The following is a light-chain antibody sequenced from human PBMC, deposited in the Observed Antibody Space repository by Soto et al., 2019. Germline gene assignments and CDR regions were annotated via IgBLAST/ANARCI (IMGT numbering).Light chain of an antibody. CDR3: SSFTSRFTFV. CDR1: RSDVGAYNY. CDR2: EVT. J-gene: IGLJ1*01. Sequence: HSSLTRPASVSGSPGQSIAISCTGTRSDVGAYNYVSWYQQHPGKAPKLMISEVTNRPSGVSDRFSGSKSGNTASLTISGLQAEDEADYYCSSFTSRFTFVFGTGTKVTVL. V-gene: IGLV2-14*01.